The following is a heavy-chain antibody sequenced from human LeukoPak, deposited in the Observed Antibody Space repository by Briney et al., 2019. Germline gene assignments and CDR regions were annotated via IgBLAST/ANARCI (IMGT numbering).Heavy chain of an antibody. D-gene: IGHD3-10*01. CDR2: INPNSGGT. CDR1: GYTFTGYY. J-gene: IGHJ5*02. Sequence: ASVKVSCKASGYTFTGYYMHWVRQAPGQGLEWMGWINPNSGGTNYAQKFQGRVTMTRDTSISTAYMELSRLRSDDTAVYYCARRYYGSGSPDAPNWFDPWGQGTLVTVSS. CDR3: ARRYYGSGSPDAPNWFDP. V-gene: IGHV1-2*02.